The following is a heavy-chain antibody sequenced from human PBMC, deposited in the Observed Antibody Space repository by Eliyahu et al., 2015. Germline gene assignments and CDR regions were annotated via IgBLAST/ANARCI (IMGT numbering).Heavy chain of an antibody. Sequence: QVQXVQSGAXVKKPGAXVKVXCKASGYTFTSXDINWVRQATGQGLEWMGWMNPNSGNTGFAQKFQGRVTMARDTSISTAYMELSSLRSEDTAVYYCARVDGSIDYWGQGTLVTVSS. V-gene: IGHV1-8*01. D-gene: IGHD3-9*01. CDR3: ARVDGSIDY. J-gene: IGHJ4*02. CDR2: MNPNSGNT. CDR1: GYTFTSXD.